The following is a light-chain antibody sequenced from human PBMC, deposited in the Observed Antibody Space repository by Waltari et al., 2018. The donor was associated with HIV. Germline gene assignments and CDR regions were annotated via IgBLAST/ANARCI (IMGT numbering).Light chain of an antibody. CDR1: SSNIGSNY. Sequence: QSVLTQPPSASGTPGQRVTISCSGRSSNIGSNYGYWYQQLPGTAPKLLIYRNNQRPSGVPDRFSGSKSGTSASLAISGLRSEDEADYYCAAWDDSLSGYVFGTGTKVTVL. CDR2: RNN. V-gene: IGLV1-47*01. CDR3: AAWDDSLSGYV. J-gene: IGLJ1*01.